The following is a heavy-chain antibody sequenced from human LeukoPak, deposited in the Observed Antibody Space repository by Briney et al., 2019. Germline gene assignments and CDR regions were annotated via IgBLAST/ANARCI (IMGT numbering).Heavy chain of an antibody. CDR2: VYPDDSDA. CDR1: GYSFSTYW. V-gene: IGHV5-51*01. D-gene: IGHD3-10*01. J-gene: IGHJ4*02. Sequence: GESVKISCKGSGYSFSTYWIGWVRQMPGKGLEWMGVVYPDDSDARYSPSFQGRVTLSADKSITTAYLQWSSLQASDTAMYYCVRTYYYASGSPRAFDYWGQGTLVTVSS. CDR3: VRTYYYASGSPRAFDY.